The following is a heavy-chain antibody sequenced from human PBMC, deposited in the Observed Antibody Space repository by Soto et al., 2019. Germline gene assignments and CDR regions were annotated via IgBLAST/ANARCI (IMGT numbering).Heavy chain of an antibody. CDR3: ARDGAVAGDSNFDY. J-gene: IGHJ4*02. CDR1: GYTFTSSA. CDR2: INAGNGNI. V-gene: IGHV1-3*01. D-gene: IGHD6-19*01. Sequence: ASVKVSCKASGYTFTSSAIHWVRQAPGQGLEWMGWINAGNGNIKHSQKFQHRVTITRDTSASTAYMELSSLRLEDTAVYYCARDGAVAGDSNFDYWGQGTLVTVSS.